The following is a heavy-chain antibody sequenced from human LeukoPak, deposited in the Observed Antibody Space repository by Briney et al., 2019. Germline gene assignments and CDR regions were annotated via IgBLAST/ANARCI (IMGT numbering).Heavy chain of an antibody. CDR3: ARGRIAARHYYYYYMDV. V-gene: IGHV4-34*01. Sequence: SEALSLTCAVYGGSFSGYYWSWIRQPPGKGLEWIGEINHSGGTNYNPSLKSRVTISVDTSKNQFSLKLSSVTAADTAVYYCARGRIAARHYYYYYMDVWGKGTTVTVSS. CDR2: INHSGGT. CDR1: GGSFSGYY. D-gene: IGHD6-6*01. J-gene: IGHJ6*03.